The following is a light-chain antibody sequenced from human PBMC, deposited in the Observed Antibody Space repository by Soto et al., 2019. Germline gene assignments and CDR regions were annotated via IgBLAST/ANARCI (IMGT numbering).Light chain of an antibody. J-gene: IGLJ1*01. Sequence: QSALTQPASVSGSPGQPITISCTGTSSDVGAYNYVSWYQQHPGKAPKLIIYEVSNRPSGVSNHFSGSKSGNTASLTISGLQAEDEADYYCSSYTSSSTYVFGAGTKVTVL. CDR1: SSDVGAYNY. V-gene: IGLV2-14*01. CDR2: EVS. CDR3: SSYTSSSTYV.